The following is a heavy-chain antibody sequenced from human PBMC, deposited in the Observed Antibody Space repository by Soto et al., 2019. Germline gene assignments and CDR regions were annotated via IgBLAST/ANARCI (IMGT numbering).Heavy chain of an antibody. J-gene: IGHJ4*02. CDR2: IDPSGGST. V-gene: IGHV1-46*01. D-gene: IGHD3-3*01. CDR1: GYTFTNYY. CDR3: AFWNSTDKNDFWSGPFDY. Sequence: QVQLVQSGAEVKKPGASVRVSCQASGYTFTNYYLHWVRQAPGQGPEWGGIIDPSGGSTMYAQQFQGRVTMTRDTSTSTVYMELSSLRPEDTAVYYCAFWNSTDKNDFWSGPFDYWGQGTLVTVSS.